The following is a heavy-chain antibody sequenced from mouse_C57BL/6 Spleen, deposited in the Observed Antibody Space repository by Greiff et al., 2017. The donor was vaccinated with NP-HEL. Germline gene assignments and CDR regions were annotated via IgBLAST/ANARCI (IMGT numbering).Heavy chain of an antibody. J-gene: IGHJ2*01. Sequence: QVQLQQPGAELVKAGASVKMSCKASGYTFTSYWMHWVKQRLGQGLEWFAETNPTNGRTYYNEKFKSKATLTVDKSSSTAYMLLSGPTFEDSAVYYCARSKKIVATYFDYVGQGTTLTVSS. D-gene: IGHD1-1*01. V-gene: IGHV1S81*02. CDR2: TNPTNGRT. CDR3: ARSKKIVATYFDY. CDR1: GYTFTSYW.